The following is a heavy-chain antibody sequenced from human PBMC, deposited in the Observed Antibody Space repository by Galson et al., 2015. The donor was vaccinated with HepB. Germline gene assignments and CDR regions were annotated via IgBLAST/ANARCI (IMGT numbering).Heavy chain of an antibody. CDR2: ISNDGSEK. Sequence: SLRLSCAASGFTFSTFTMHWVRQAPGKGLEWVALISNDGSEKYYADSVKGRVTISRDNSKNTLYLQLNSLRAEDTAVYYCARDFCSGGRCYHFDSWGQGTLVTVSS. J-gene: IGHJ4*02. CDR3: ARDFCSGGRCYHFDS. CDR1: GFTFSTFT. V-gene: IGHV3-30-3*01. D-gene: IGHD2-15*01.